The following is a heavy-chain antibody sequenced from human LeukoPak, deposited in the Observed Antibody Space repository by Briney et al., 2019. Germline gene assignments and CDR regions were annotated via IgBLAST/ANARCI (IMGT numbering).Heavy chain of an antibody. CDR1: GYTLTELS. V-gene: IGHV1-24*01. D-gene: IGHD6-6*01. J-gene: IGHJ4*02. Sequence: ASVKVSCKVSGYTLTELSMHWVRQAPGKGLEWMGGFDPEVGETIYAQKFQGRVTMTEDTSTDTAYMELSSLRSEDTAVYYCATDSALYSSSPSLDYWGQGTLVTVSS. CDR2: FDPEVGET. CDR3: ATDSALYSSSPSLDY.